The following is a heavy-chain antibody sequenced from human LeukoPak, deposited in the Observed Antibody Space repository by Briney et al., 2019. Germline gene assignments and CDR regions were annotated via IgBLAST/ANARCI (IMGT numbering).Heavy chain of an antibody. D-gene: IGHD5-24*01. Sequence: GGSLRLSCAASGFTSSSYAMRWVRQAPGKGLEWVSAISGSGGSTYYADSVKGRFTISRDNSKNTLYLQMNSLRAEDTAVYYCAKTGGGYWAGYKFFDYWGQGTLVTVSS. J-gene: IGHJ4*02. V-gene: IGHV3-23*01. CDR2: ISGSGGST. CDR3: AKTGGGYWAGYKFFDY. CDR1: GFTSSSYA.